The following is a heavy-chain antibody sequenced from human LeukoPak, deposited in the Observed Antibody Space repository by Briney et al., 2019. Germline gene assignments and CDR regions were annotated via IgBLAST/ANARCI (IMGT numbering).Heavy chain of an antibody. CDR3: AKRASGSGTSLYFFDY. Sequence: GGSLRLSCAASGFTFSSYAMSWVRQAPGKGLEWVSVISNSGSTTFYADSVKGRFTISRDNSKNTLYLQMNSLRAEDTAVYYCAKRASGSGTSLYFFDYGGQRTLVTVSS. D-gene: IGHD3-10*01. J-gene: IGHJ4*02. CDR2: ISNSGSTT. CDR1: GFTFSSYA. V-gene: IGHV3-23*01.